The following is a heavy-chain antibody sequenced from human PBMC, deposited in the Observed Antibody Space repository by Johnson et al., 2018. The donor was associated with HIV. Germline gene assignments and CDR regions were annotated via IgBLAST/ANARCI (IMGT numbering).Heavy chain of an antibody. V-gene: IGHV3-20*04. Sequence: VQLVESGGGVVQPGRSLRLSCAASGFTFSSYAMHWVRQAPGKGLEWVSGINWNGGSTGYADSVKGRFTISRDNAKNSLYLQMNSLRAEDTAVYYCAREQWADAFDIWGQGTMVTVSS. CDR1: GFTFSSYA. CDR2: INWNGGST. D-gene: IGHD6-19*01. J-gene: IGHJ3*02. CDR3: AREQWADAFDI.